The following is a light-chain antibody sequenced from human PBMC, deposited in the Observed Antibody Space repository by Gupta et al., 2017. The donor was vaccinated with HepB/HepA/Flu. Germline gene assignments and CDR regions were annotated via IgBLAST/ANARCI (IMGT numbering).Light chain of an antibody. Sequence: QSGLTQPASVSGSPGQSITFSCTGSTNDVGPGTLVSWYQQPPDKAPKLINYQITKRPSGVSNRFAGSKSGNTASLTISGLQAEDEADYYCCSYASYGRGVFGVGTKLTVL. J-gene: IGLJ3*02. V-gene: IGLV2-23*02. CDR2: QIT. CDR1: TNDVGPGTL. CDR3: CSYASYGRGV.